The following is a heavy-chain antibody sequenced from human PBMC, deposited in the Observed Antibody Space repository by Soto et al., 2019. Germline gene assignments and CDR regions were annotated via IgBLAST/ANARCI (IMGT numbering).Heavy chain of an antibody. V-gene: IGHV3-23*01. CDR3: AKLGQSIGGVISYFDY. CDR1: GFSFNYYA. D-gene: IGHD3-16*01. Sequence: GGSLRLSCAASGFSFNYYAMSWVRQAPGKGLECVSGISAAGDSTYYVDSVKGRFTISRDSSKNTLYLQMNSLRAEDTAVYYCAKLGQSIGGVISYFDYWGQGTLVTVSS. J-gene: IGHJ4*02. CDR2: ISAAGDST.